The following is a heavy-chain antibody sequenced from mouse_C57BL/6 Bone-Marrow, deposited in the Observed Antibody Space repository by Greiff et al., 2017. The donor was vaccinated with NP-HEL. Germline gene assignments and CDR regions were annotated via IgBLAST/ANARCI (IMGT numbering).Heavy chain of an antibody. V-gene: IGHV1-69*01. Sequence: QVQLQQPGAELVMPGASVKLSCKASGYTFTSYWMHWVKQRPGQGLEWIGEIDPSDSYTNYNQKFKGKSTLTVDKSSSTAYMQLSSLTSEDSAVYYCARGGYDSPHDAMDYWGQGTSVTVSS. CDR3: ARGGYDSPHDAMDY. J-gene: IGHJ4*01. CDR1: GYTFTSYW. D-gene: IGHD2-2*01. CDR2: IDPSDSYT.